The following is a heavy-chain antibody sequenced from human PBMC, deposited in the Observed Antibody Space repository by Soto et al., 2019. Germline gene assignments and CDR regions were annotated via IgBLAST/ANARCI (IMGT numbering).Heavy chain of an antibody. Sequence: QVQLQESGPGLMKPSETLSLTCAVSGGSLSSGTYYWSWVRQPPGKGLEWIGYIYYRGNTNYNPSLKSRVTISVDTSKNQFSLKLSSVTAADTAVYFCARVSQQWLVFDSWGQGTLVTVSS. J-gene: IGHJ4*02. CDR3: ARVSQQWLVFDS. V-gene: IGHV4-61*01. CDR1: GGSLSSGTYY. CDR2: IYYRGNT. D-gene: IGHD6-19*01.